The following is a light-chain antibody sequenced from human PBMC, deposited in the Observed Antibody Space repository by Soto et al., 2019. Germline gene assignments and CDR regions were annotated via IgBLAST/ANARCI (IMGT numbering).Light chain of an antibody. Sequence: EIVMTQSPATLSVSPGERATLSCRASQSVNRNLAWYQQKPGQAPRLLIYGASTRATGIPARFSGSGSGTEFTLTISSLQCEDFAVYYCQQYNNWPTFGPGTKVDIK. V-gene: IGKV3-15*01. CDR2: GAS. J-gene: IGKJ3*01. CDR3: QQYNNWPT. CDR1: QSVNRN.